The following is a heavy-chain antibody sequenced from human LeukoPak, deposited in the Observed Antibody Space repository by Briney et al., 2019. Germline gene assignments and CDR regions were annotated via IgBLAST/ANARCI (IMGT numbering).Heavy chain of an antibody. D-gene: IGHD2-15*01. CDR3: ARSSSRYCSGGSCYSGVLGYFDY. J-gene: IGHJ4*02. CDR1: GFTFSSDA. CDR2: ISGSGDET. Sequence: GGSLRLSCAASGFTFSSDAMSWVRQAPGKGLEWVSAISGSGDETYYADSVKGRFTISRDNAKNSLYLQMNSLRAEDTAVYYCARSSSRYCSGGSCYSGVLGYFDYWGQGTLVTVSS. V-gene: IGHV3-23*01.